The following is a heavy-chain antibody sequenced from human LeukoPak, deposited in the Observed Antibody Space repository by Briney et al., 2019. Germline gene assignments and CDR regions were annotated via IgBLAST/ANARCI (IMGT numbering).Heavy chain of an antibody. CDR1: GGSISSYY. CDR3: AKPPDPSTWFEDY. V-gene: IGHV4-59*08. CDR2: IYYSGST. Sequence: SETLSLTCTVSGGSISSYYWSWIRQPPGKGLEWIGDIYYSGSTNYNPSLKSRVTISVDTSKNQFTLKLSSVTAADTAVYYCAKPPDPSTWFEDYWGQGTLVTVSS. J-gene: IGHJ4*02. D-gene: IGHD3-10*01.